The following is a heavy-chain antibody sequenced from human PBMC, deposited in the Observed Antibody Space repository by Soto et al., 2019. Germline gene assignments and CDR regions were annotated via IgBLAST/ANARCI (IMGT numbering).Heavy chain of an antibody. Sequence: PSETLSLTCIVSGGSISSYYWSWIRQPPGKGLEWIGYIYYSGSTNYNPSLKSRVTISVDTSKNQFSLKLSSVTAADTAVYYCARGYSSSWYPNWFDPWGQGTLVTVSS. D-gene: IGHD6-13*01. CDR3: ARGYSSSWYPNWFDP. J-gene: IGHJ5*02. CDR1: GGSISSYY. CDR2: IYYSGST. V-gene: IGHV4-59*08.